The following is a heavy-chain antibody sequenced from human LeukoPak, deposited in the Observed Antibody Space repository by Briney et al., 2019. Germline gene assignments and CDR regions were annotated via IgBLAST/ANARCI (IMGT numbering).Heavy chain of an antibody. Sequence: GGSLRLSCTASGFSYSGYSMHWVRQAPGKGLEWVSGIQRDGSSPTYADSAKGRFTISRDNAKGSVYLQMNILRAEDTAVYYCSRGHYGPDYWGQGTLVTVSS. J-gene: IGHJ4*02. D-gene: IGHD3-16*01. CDR3: SRGHYGPDY. CDR1: GFSYSGYS. V-gene: IGHV3-74*01. CDR2: IQRDGSSP.